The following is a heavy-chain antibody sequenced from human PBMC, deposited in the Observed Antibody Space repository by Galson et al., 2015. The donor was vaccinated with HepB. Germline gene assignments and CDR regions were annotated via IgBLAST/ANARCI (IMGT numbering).Heavy chain of an antibody. CDR1: GFTFSSYS. CDR2: ISSSSSYI. V-gene: IGHV3-21*01. Sequence: SLRLSCAASGFTFSSYSMNWVRQAPGKGLEWVSSISSSSSYIYYADSVKGRFTISRDNAKNSLYLQMNSLRAEDTAVYYCATLKKGEVANSRFDYWGQGTLVTVSS. CDR3: ATLKKGEVANSRFDY. J-gene: IGHJ4*02. D-gene: IGHD3-16*01.